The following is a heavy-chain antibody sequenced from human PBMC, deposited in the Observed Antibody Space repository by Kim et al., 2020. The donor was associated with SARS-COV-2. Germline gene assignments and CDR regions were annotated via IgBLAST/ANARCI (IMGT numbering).Heavy chain of an antibody. D-gene: IGHD1-26*01. CDR1: GDSVSSNSAA. V-gene: IGHV6-1*01. Sequence: SQTLSLTCAISGDSVSSNSAAWNWIRQSPSRGLEWLGRTYYRSKWYNDYAVSVKSRITINPDTSKNQFSLQLNSVTPEDTAVYYCARYALLRYGVAGDFDYWGQGTLVTVSS. CDR2: TYYRSKWYN. CDR3: ARYALLRYGVAGDFDY. J-gene: IGHJ4*02.